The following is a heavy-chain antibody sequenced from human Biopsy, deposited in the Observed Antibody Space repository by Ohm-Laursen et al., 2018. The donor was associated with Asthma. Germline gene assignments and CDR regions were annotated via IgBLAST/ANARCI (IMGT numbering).Heavy chain of an antibody. Sequence: ASVTVSCKPSGYTFNSAGITWVRQAPGQGLEWMGWISVYNGNTKVAQKLQDRVTMITDTSTSTAYMGLRSLRSDDTAVYFCARAVDYSHYYGIDVWGQGTTVTVS. CDR1: GYTFNSAG. CDR3: ARAVDYSHYYGIDV. V-gene: IGHV1-18*01. J-gene: IGHJ6*02. CDR2: ISVYNGNT. D-gene: IGHD3-10*01.